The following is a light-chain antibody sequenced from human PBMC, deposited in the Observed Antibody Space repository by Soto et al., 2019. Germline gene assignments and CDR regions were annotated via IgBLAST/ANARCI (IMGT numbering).Light chain of an antibody. CDR3: QQRSNWPFT. CDR1: QSVSSY. V-gene: IGKV3-11*01. Sequence: EIVLKQSPATLSLSPGERATLSCRASQSVSSYLAWYPQKPGQAPRLLIYDASNRATGIPARFSGSGSGTDFTLTISSLEPEDFAVYYCQQRSNWPFTFGRGTKVDIK. CDR2: DAS. J-gene: IGKJ3*01.